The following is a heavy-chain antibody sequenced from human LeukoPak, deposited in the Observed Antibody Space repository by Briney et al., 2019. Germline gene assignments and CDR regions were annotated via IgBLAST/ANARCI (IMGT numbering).Heavy chain of an antibody. D-gene: IGHD3-3*01. Sequence: QPGRSLRLSCAASGLTLSTYGMHWVRQAPGKGLEWVASISFDGSRKYYADSVKGRFTISRDNSKNTLSLQMNSLRPEDTAVYFCAKDFGVTNNWPMYFHYWGQGTLVTVSS. J-gene: IGHJ4*02. V-gene: IGHV3-30*18. CDR2: ISFDGSRK. CDR3: AKDFGVTNNWPMYFHY. CDR1: GLTLSTYG.